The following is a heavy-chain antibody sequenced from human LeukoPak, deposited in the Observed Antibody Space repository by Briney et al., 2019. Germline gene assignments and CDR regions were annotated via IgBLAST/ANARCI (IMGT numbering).Heavy chain of an antibody. CDR1: GYTFTSYY. CDR3: ARVVVPSGPDDAFDI. V-gene: IGHV1-46*01. CDR2: INPSGGST. D-gene: IGHD3-22*01. J-gene: IGHJ3*02. Sequence: ASVKVSCKASGYTFTSYYMDWVRQAPGQGLEWMGIINPSGGSTSYAQKFQGRITMTRDTSTSTVYMELSSLRSEDTAVYYCARVVVPSGPDDAFDIRGQGTMVTVSS.